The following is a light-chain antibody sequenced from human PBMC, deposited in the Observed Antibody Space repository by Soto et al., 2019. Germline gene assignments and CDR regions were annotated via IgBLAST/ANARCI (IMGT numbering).Light chain of an antibody. CDR3: CSYAGSSSYV. CDR2: TVT. Sequence: QSALTQPRSVSGSPGQSVTISCTGTSSDIGGYNYVSWYQQHPGKAPKLMIYTVTKRPSGVPDRFSGSKSYNTASLTISGLQADDEADYYCCSYAGSSSYVFGTGTKLTVL. J-gene: IGLJ1*01. V-gene: IGLV2-11*01. CDR1: SSDIGGYNY.